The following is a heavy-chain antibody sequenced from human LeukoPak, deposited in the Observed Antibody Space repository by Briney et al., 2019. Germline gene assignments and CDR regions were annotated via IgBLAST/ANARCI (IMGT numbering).Heavy chain of an antibody. CDR1: GGSINSNSYF. Sequence: SETLSLTCPVSGGSINSNSYFWGWICQTPGKGLGGMGNIYNTGTTSYNPSLKTRITISVDTSKVHFSLSLRSVTAADTAVYFCARSRIAAAGTEYFHHWGRGTLVSVSS. J-gene: IGHJ1*01. V-gene: IGHV4-39*02. CDR2: IYNTGTT. D-gene: IGHD6-13*01. CDR3: ARSRIAAAGTEYFHH.